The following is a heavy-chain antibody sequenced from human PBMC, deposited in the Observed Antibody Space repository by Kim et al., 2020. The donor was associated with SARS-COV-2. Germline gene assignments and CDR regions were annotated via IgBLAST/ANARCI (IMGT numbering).Heavy chain of an antibody. V-gene: IGHV4-4*07. CDR3: ARGSDGDYYFDS. D-gene: IGHD4-17*01. Sequence: SYNPSLKSRVTMSGDTSKNQFSLKLTSVTAADTAVYYCARGSDGDYYFDSWGLGTLVTVSS. J-gene: IGHJ4*02.